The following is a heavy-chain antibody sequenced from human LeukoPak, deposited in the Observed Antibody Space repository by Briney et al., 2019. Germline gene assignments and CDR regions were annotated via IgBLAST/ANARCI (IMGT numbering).Heavy chain of an antibody. V-gene: IGHV3-21*01. CDR2: ISSSSSYI. Sequence: PGGSLRLSCAASGFTFTSYEMNWVRQAPGKGLEWVSSISSSSSYIYYADSVKGRFTISRDNAKNSLYLQMNSLRAEDTAVYYCARGMYYYDSSGYHFQHWGQGTLVTVSS. J-gene: IGHJ1*01. CDR3: ARGMYYYDSSGYHFQH. D-gene: IGHD3-22*01. CDR1: GFTFTSYE.